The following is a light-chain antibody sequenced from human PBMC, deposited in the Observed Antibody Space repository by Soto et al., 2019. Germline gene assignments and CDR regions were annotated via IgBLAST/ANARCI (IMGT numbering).Light chain of an antibody. CDR3: MQALQTQWT. CDR2: LGS. J-gene: IGKJ1*01. CDR1: QSLLHSNGYNY. V-gene: IGKV2-28*01. Sequence: DIVMTQSPLSLPVTPGEPASISCRSSQSLLHSNGYNYLDWYLQKPGQSPQLLNYLGSNRASGVPDRFSGSGSGTDFTLKISRVEAEDVGVYYCMQALQTQWTFGQGTKVEIK.